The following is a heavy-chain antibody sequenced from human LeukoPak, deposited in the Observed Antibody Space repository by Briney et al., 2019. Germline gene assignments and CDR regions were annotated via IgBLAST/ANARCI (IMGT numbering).Heavy chain of an antibody. CDR2: IIPIFGTA. Sequence: SVKVSCKASGGTFSSYAISWVRQAPGQGLEWMGGIIPIFGTANYAQKFQGRVTITADKSTSTAYMELSSLRSEDTAVYYCAVDCSSTSCCSYYYGMDVWGKGTTVTVSS. CDR3: AVDCSSTSCCSYYYGMDV. D-gene: IGHD2-2*01. CDR1: GGTFSSYA. J-gene: IGHJ6*04. V-gene: IGHV1-69*06.